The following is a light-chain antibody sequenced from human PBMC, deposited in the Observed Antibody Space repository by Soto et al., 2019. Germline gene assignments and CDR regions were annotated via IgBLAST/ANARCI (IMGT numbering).Light chain of an antibody. V-gene: IGKV3-15*01. CDR1: ESIDSD. Sequence: IVMSQSSDTLSVSPGERVILSCRASESIDSDLAWYQQKPGQAPRLFVYDASTRATGVPARFSGSGSGTQFTLTISSLQSEDSALYYCQHYYSWPWTFGQGTKVDIK. CDR3: QHYYSWPWT. CDR2: DAS. J-gene: IGKJ1*01.